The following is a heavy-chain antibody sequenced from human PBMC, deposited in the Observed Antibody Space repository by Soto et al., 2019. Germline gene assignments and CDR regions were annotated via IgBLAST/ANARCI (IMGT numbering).Heavy chain of an antibody. CDR2: IWYDGSNK. J-gene: IGHJ6*02. V-gene: IGHV3-33*01. D-gene: IGHD2-2*01. CDR3: ARDLCSSTSCYGMDV. Sequence: QVQLMESGGGVVQPGRSLRLSCAASGFTFSSYGMHWVRQAPGKGLEWVAVIWYDGSNKYYADSVKGRFTISRDNSKNTLYLQMNSLRAEDTAVYYCARDLCSSTSCYGMDVWGQGTTVTVSS. CDR1: GFTFSSYG.